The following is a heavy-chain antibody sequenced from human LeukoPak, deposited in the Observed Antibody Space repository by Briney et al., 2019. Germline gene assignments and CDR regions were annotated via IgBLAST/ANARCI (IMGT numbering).Heavy chain of an antibody. J-gene: IGHJ6*02. CDR1: GGSFSGYY. CDR3: ARSRIVVVPAANYYYYYGMDV. CDR2: INHSGST. Sequence: SETLSLTCAVYGGSFSGYYWSWIRQPPGKGLEWIGEINHSGSTNYNPSLKSRVTISVHTSKNQFSLKLSSVTAADTAVYYCARSRIVVVPAANYYYYYGMDVWGQGTTVTVSS. D-gene: IGHD2-2*01. V-gene: IGHV4-34*01.